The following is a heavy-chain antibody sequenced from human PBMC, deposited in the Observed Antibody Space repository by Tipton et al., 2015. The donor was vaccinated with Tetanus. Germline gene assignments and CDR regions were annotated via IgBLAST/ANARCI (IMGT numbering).Heavy chain of an antibody. V-gene: IGHV3-43*01. CDR2: ISWNGGRT. J-gene: IGHJ6*02. Sequence: GSLRLSCAASGFTFHEYSMHWVRQAPGKGLEWVSLISWNGGRTYYADSVKGRFTISRDNSKNSLYLLMNSLRTEDTALYYCAKGVPGHDYYGMDVWGQGTTVTVSS. D-gene: IGHD6-19*01. CDR1: GFTFHEYS. CDR3: AKGVPGHDYYGMDV.